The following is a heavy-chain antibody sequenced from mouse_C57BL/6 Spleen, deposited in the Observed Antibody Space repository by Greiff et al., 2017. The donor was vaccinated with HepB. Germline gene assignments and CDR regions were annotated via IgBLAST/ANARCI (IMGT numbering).Heavy chain of an antibody. V-gene: IGHV1-15*01. Sequence: VQLQQSGAELVRPGASVTLSCKASGYTFTDYEMHWVKQTPVHGLEWIGAIDPETGCTAYNQKFKGKAILTADKPSSPAYLELRSLTSEDAAVYYCTPLIRDWYFDVWGTGTTVTVSS. CDR1: GYTFTDYE. D-gene: IGHD1-3*01. J-gene: IGHJ1*03. CDR2: IDPETGCT. CDR3: TPLIRDWYFDV.